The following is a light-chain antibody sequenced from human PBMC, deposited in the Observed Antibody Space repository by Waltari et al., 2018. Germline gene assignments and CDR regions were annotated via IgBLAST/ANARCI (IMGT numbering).Light chain of an antibody. J-gene: IGLJ2*01. V-gene: IGLV1-40*01. CDR1: SSNIGAGSD. Sequence: QSVLTPPPSVSGAPGQRVTISCTGSSSNIGAGSDVHWYQQLPGRAPKLLIYGNTNRPSGVPDRFSGSKSGTSASLAITGLQAEDEADYYCQSYDNSLTVLFGGGTKLTVL. CDR3: QSYDNSLTVL. CDR2: GNT.